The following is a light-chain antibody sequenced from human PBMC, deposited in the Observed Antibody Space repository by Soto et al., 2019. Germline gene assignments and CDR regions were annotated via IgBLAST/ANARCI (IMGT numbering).Light chain of an antibody. J-gene: IGLJ1*01. CDR2: EVS. V-gene: IGLV2-14*01. CDR3: TSYTCGSSHYV. Sequence: QSALTQPASVSGSPGQSITISCTGTSSDVGGYNYGSCYQQFPGKAPKLISIEVSNRPSGVSDRFSGSKSGNTASLTISGLQAEDEADYYCTSYTCGSSHYVFGAGTKLTVL. CDR1: SSDVGGYNY.